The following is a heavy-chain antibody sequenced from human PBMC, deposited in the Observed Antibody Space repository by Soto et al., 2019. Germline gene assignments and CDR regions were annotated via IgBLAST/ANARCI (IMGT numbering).Heavy chain of an antibody. CDR3: ASSPLYGMDV. CDR1: GCSISRGCDY. Sequence: SEPLCLTCSFSGCSISRGCDYWSWIRQPPGKGLEWIGNIYYSGNTSYNPSLKSRLIISIDTSKTQFSLKVGSGTAADTAVYYGASSPLYGMDVGGQGTKVPVSS. V-gene: IGHV4-30-4*02. CDR2: IYYSGNT. J-gene: IGHJ6*02.